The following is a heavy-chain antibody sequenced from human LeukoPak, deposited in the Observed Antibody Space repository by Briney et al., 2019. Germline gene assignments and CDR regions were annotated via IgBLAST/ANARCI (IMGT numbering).Heavy chain of an antibody. V-gene: IGHV3-9*01. CDR3: AKDPKRLAAAGYPRYFDY. CDR1: GFTFDDYA. Sequence: GGSLRLSCAASGFTFDDYAVHWVRQAPGKGLEWVSGISWNSGSIGYADSVKGRYTISRDNAKNSLYLQMNSLRAEDTALYYCAKDPKRLAAAGYPRYFDYWGQGTLVTVSS. D-gene: IGHD6-13*01. J-gene: IGHJ4*02. CDR2: ISWNSGSI.